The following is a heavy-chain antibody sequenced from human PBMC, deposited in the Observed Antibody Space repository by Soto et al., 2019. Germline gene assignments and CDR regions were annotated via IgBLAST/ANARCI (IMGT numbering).Heavy chain of an antibody. CDR1: GFTFSSYA. J-gene: IGHJ4*02. V-gene: IGHV3-30-3*01. D-gene: IGHD7-27*01. CDR3: ARDGEAGDPLDY. Sequence: QVQLVESGGGVVQPGRSLRLSCAASGFTFSSYAMHWVRQAPGKGLEWVAVISYDGSNKYYADSVKGRFTISRDNSKNTLYLQMNSLRAEDTAVYYCARDGEAGDPLDYWGQGTLVTVSS. CDR2: ISYDGSNK.